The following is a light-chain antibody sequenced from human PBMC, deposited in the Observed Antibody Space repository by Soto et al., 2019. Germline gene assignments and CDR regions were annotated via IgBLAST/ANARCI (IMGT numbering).Light chain of an antibody. Sequence: QSALIQPRSVSGSPGQSVTISCTGTSSDVGVYKYVSWYRQHPGKAPKLMIYDVITRPSGVTDRFSGSKSGNTASLTISGLQADDEADYYCCSYAGDYTFVFGSGTKLTVL. V-gene: IGLV2-11*01. CDR2: DVI. J-gene: IGLJ1*01. CDR1: SSDVGVYKY. CDR3: CSYAGDYTFV.